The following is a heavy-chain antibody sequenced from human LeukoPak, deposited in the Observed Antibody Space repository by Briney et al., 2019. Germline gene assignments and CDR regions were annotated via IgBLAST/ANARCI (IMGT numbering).Heavy chain of an antibody. V-gene: IGHV3-7*01. Sequence: GGSLRLSCAAAGFTFSSYWMTWVRQAPGKGPEWVASIKQDGSEKYYVDSVKGRFAISRDNAKNSLYLQMNSLRAEDTAVYYCAREAPPPDYYYNYYMDVWGKGTTVTVSS. CDR1: GFTFSSYW. CDR2: IKQDGSEK. CDR3: AREAPPPDYYYNYYMDV. J-gene: IGHJ6*03.